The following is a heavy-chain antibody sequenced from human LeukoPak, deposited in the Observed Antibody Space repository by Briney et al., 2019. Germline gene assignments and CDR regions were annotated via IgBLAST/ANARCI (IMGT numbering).Heavy chain of an antibody. CDR1: GGSISTITYY. Sequence: PSETLSLTCTVSGGSISTITYYWGWIRQPPGKGLEWVGHMYYRGNTFYNPSLKSRVTISVDTSKNQFSLKLRSVTAADTAVYYCARGDVEMATIGGYWGQGTLVTVSS. CDR2: MYYRGNT. V-gene: IGHV4-39*07. D-gene: IGHD5-24*01. J-gene: IGHJ4*02. CDR3: ARGDVEMATIGGY.